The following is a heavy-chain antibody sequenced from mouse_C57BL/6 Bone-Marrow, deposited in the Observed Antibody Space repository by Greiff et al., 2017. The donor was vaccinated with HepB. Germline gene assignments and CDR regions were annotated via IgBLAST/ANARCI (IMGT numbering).Heavy chain of an antibody. CDR1: GFTFSDYG. CDR3: ARKRNGNFYWYFDV. J-gene: IGHJ1*03. CDR2: ISSGSSTI. Sequence: EVQRVESGGGLVKPGGSLKLSCAASGFTFSDYGMHWVRQAPEKGLEWVAYISSGSSTIYYADTVKGRFTISRDNAKNTLFLQMTSLRSEDTAMYYCARKRNGNFYWYFDVWGTGTTVTVSS. D-gene: IGHD2-1*01. V-gene: IGHV5-17*01.